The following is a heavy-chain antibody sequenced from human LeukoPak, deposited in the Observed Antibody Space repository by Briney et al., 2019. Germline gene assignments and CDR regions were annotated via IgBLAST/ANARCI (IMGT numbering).Heavy chain of an antibody. CDR1: GFPLSNYA. J-gene: IGHJ4*02. D-gene: IGHD2-2*01. CDR3: AKVFCTSISCPFDY. V-gene: IGHV3-23*01. CDR2: FSGSGGST. Sequence: GGSLRLSCAASGFPLSNYAMSWARQTPGKGLEWLSAFSGSGGSTYYEDSVKGQFTISRDNSKNTLYLQMNSLRAEDTAVYYCAKVFCTSISCPFDYWGQGTLVTVSS.